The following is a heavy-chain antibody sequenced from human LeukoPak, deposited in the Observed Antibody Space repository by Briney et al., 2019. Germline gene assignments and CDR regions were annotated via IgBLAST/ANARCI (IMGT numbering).Heavy chain of an antibody. CDR3: AKDAVSSSWMGPYYYYYMDV. CDR2: ISWDGGST. CDR1: GFTFDDYT. V-gene: IGHV3-43*01. J-gene: IGHJ6*03. Sequence: PGGSLRLSCAASGFTFDDYTMHWVRQAPGKGLEWVSLISWDGGSTYYADSVKGRFTISRDNSKNSLYLQMNSLRTEDTALYYCAKDAVSSSWMGPYYYYYMDVWGKGTTVTVSS. D-gene: IGHD6-13*01.